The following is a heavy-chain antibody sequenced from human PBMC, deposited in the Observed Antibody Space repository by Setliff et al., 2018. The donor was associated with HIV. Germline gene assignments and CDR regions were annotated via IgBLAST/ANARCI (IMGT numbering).Heavy chain of an antibody. CDR2: ISTYSGNT. D-gene: IGHD2-2*01. CDR3: ARGPYCSSSTCYGPLYYYYYMDV. V-gene: IGHV1-18*04. Sequence: GASVKVSCKTSGYSFADYGITWVRQAPGQGLEWMGWISTYSGNTNYAQKLQGRVTMTSEISTRTAYMEVRSLRSDDTAVYYCARGPYCSSSTCYGPLYYYYYMDVWGKGTTVTVSS. J-gene: IGHJ6*03. CDR1: GYSFADYG.